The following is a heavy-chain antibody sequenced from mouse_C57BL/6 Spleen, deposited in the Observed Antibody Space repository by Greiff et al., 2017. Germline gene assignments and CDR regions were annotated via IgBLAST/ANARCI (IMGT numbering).Heavy chain of an antibody. CDR1: GYSITSGYY. Sequence: ESGPGLVKPSQSLSLTCSVTGYSITSGYYWNWIRQFPGNKLEWMGYISYDGSNNYNPSLKNRISITRDTSKNQFFLKLNSVTTEDTATYYCASGYYYGSSFYWYFDVWGTGTTVTVSS. D-gene: IGHD1-1*01. CDR2: ISYDGSN. V-gene: IGHV3-6*01. CDR3: ASGYYYGSSFYWYFDV. J-gene: IGHJ1*03.